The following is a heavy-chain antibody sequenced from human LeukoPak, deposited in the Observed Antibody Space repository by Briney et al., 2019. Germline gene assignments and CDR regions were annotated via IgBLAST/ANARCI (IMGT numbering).Heavy chain of an antibody. CDR1: GGSFSGYY. D-gene: IGHD4-11*01. CDR3: ARGKIYSNYVGWFDP. J-gene: IGHJ5*02. CDR2: INHSGST. V-gene: IGHV4-34*01. Sequence: PSETLSLTCAVYGGSFSGYYWSWIRQPPGKGLEWIGEINHSGSTNYNPSLKSRVTISVDTSKNQFSLKLSSVTAADTAVYYCARGKIYSNYVGWFDPWGQGTLVTVSS.